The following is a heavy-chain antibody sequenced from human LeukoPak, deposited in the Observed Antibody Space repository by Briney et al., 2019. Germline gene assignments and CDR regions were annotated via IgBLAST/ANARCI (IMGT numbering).Heavy chain of an antibody. D-gene: IGHD5-24*01. Sequence: GGSLRLSCETAGFTFSSYVMHWVRRTPGKGLVWVSRISHDGIISYADSVKGRFTISRDNAKDTLILQMNSLRVEDTAVYYCARDWVYKIDYWGRGTLVTVSS. J-gene: IGHJ4*02. CDR1: GFTFSSYV. CDR2: ISHDGII. CDR3: ARDWVYKIDY. V-gene: IGHV3-74*01.